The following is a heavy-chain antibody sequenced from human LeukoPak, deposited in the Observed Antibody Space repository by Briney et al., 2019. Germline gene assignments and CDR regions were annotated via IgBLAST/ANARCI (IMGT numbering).Heavy chain of an antibody. V-gene: IGHV3-7*01. CDR2: IKQDGSEK. Sequence: GVSLILSCAASGFTFSSYWMCWVRQAPGKGLEWVANIKQDGSEKCYVDSVKGRFTISRDNAKNSLHLQLNSLRAEDTAVYYCASGARGTREGGDLYSFDYWGQGTLVTVSS. CDR1: GFTFSSYW. J-gene: IGHJ4*02. D-gene: IGHD4-17*01. CDR3: ASGARGTREGGDLYSFDY.